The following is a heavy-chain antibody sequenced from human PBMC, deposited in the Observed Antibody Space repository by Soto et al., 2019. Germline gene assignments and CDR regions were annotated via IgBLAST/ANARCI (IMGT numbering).Heavy chain of an antibody. Sequence: PGESLKISCRGSGYRFTNYWIGWVRQMPGKGLEWMGIIYPGDSDTRYSPSFQGQVTISADKSINTAYLQWSSLKASDTAMYYCARDYCRGTTCYEFDYWGQGTQLNVSS. D-gene: IGHD2-2*01. CDR3: ARDYCRGTTCYEFDY. CDR2: IYPGDSDT. V-gene: IGHV5-51*01. J-gene: IGHJ4*02. CDR1: GYRFTNYW.